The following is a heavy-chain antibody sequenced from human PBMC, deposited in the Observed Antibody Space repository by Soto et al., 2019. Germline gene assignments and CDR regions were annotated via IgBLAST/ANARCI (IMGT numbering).Heavy chain of an antibody. J-gene: IGHJ3*02. Sequence: ASVKVSCKASGYTFTGYYMHWVRQAPGQGLEWMGWINPNSGGTNYAQKFQGWVTMTRDTSISTAYMELSRLRSDDTAVYYCARRRGVLRYFDWSHHAFDIWGQGTMVTVSS. CDR1: GYTFTGYY. V-gene: IGHV1-2*04. CDR3: ARRRGVLRYFDWSHHAFDI. D-gene: IGHD3-9*01. CDR2: INPNSGGT.